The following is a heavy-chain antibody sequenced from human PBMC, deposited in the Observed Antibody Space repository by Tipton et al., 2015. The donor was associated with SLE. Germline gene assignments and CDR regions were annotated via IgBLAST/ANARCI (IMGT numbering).Heavy chain of an antibody. J-gene: IGHJ6*02. Sequence: TLSLTCAVSDYSISTSNWWGWIRQPPGMPLEWIGYIHYSGGTYYNPSLKSRVTISVDTSKNQFSLKLSSVTAADTAVYYCARVEVPGYYYGMDVWGQGTTVTVSS. CDR3: ARVEVPGYYYGMDV. CDR2: IHYSGGT. D-gene: IGHD5-24*01. CDR1: DYSISTSNW. V-gene: IGHV4-28*03.